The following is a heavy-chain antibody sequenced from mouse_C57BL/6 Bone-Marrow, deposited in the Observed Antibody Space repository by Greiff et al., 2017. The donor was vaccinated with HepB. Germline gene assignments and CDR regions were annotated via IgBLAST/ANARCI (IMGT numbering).Heavy chain of an antibody. CDR2: IYPGDGDT. CDR3: ARLGGNCYFDY. CDR1: GYAFSSSW. Sequence: QVQLQQSGPELVKPGASVKISCKASGYAFSSSWMNWVKQRPGKGFEWIGRIYPGDGDTNYNGKFKGKATLTADKSSSTAYMQRSSLTSEDSAVYFCARLGGNCYFDYWGQGTTLTVSS. V-gene: IGHV1-82*01. J-gene: IGHJ2*01. D-gene: IGHD2-1*01.